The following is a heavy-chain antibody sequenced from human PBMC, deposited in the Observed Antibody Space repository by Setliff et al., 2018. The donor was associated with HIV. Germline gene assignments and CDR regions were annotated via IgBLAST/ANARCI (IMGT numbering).Heavy chain of an antibody. CDR1: GGSISSSNW. CDR2: IYHSGST. CDR3: ARSRTSSGYYGVTGYGMDV. D-gene: IGHD3-22*01. J-gene: IGHJ6*02. V-gene: IGHV4-4*02. Sequence: PSETLSLTCAVSGGSISSSNWWSWVRQPPGKGLEWIGEIYHSGSTNYNPSLKSRVTISIDKSKNQFSLKLSSVTTADTAVYYCARSRTSSGYYGVTGYGMDVWGQGTTVTVSS.